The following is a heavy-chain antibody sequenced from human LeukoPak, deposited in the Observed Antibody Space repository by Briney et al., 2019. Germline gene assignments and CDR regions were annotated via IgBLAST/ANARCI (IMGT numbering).Heavy chain of an antibody. CDR1: GFTFDDYT. CDR3: AKDLGIAAAGTVGIDY. Sequence: QPGGSLRLSCAASGFTFDDYTMHWVRQAPGKGLEWVSLISWDGGSTYYADSVKGRFTISRDNSKNSLYLQMNSLRTEDTALYYCAKDLGIAAAGTVGIDYWGQGTLVTVSS. D-gene: IGHD6-13*01. V-gene: IGHV3-43*01. CDR2: ISWDGGST. J-gene: IGHJ4*02.